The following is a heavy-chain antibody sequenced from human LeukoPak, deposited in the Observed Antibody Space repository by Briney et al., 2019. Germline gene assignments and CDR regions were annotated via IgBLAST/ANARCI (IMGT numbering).Heavy chain of an antibody. V-gene: IGHV3-21*01. CDR1: GFTFSSYW. D-gene: IGHD3-22*01. CDR3: ARRGYYDSSGYDY. CDR2: ISGSSTDI. J-gene: IGHJ4*02. Sequence: TGGSLRLSCAASGFTFSSYWMSWVRQAPGEGLAWVSSISGSSTDIYYADSVKGRFTISRDNAKNSLYLQINSLRAEDTAIYYCARRGYYDSSGYDYWGQGTLVTVSS.